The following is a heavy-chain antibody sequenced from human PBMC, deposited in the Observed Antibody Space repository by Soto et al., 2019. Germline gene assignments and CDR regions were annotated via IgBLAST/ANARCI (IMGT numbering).Heavy chain of an antibody. V-gene: IGHV4-61*01. D-gene: IGHD3-3*01. J-gene: IGHJ5*02. CDR3: ARHRPSFGVAMGWFDP. Sequence: TSETLSLTCTVSGGSVSSGSYYWSWIRQPPGKGLEWIGSIYYSGSTNYNPSLKSRVTISVDTSKNQFSLKLSSVTAADTAVYYCARHRPSFGVAMGWFDPWGQGTLVTVSS. CDR1: GGSVSSGSYY. CDR2: IYYSGST.